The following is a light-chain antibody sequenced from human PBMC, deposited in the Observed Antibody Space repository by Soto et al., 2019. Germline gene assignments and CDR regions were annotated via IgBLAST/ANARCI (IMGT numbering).Light chain of an antibody. V-gene: IGKV4-1*01. CDR2: WAS. Sequence: DIVMTQSPDSLAVSLGERATINCKSSQSVLYNSNNKNHLAWYQQKPGQPPKLLMYWASTRESGVPDRFSGSGSGTDFTLTIFSLQAEDVAVYYCQQYYSPPWTFGQGTKVEIK. CDR3: QQYYSPPWT. CDR1: QSVLYNSNNKNH. J-gene: IGKJ1*01.